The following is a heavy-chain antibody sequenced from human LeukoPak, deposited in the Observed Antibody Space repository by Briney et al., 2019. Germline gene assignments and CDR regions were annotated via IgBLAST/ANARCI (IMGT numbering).Heavy chain of an antibody. V-gene: IGHV3-23*01. Sequence: PGGSLRLSCAASGFTFSSYAMSWVRHTPGKGLEWVSGISGSGGTIHYADSVKGRFTISRDNSKSTLYLQMNSLRAEDTAVYYCAKGGVQLPYGMDVWGQGTTVTVSS. CDR1: GFTFSSYA. CDR3: AKGGVQLPYGMDV. CDR2: ISGSGGTI. J-gene: IGHJ6*02. D-gene: IGHD1-7*01.